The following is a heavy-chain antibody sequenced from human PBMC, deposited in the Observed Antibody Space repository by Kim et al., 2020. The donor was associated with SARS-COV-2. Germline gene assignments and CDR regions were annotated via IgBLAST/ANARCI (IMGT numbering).Heavy chain of an antibody. V-gene: IGHV1-69*13. CDR2: IITIFGTA. Sequence: SVQVSCKASGGTFSSYAISWVRQAPGQGLEWMGGIITIFGTANYAQKFQGRVTITADESTSTAYMELSSLRSEDTAVYYCARDDVVGPAAFGRDYYYYGMDVWGQGTTVTVSS. CDR3: ARDDVVGPAAFGRDYYYYGMDV. D-gene: IGHD2-2*01. CDR1: GGTFSSYA. J-gene: IGHJ6*02.